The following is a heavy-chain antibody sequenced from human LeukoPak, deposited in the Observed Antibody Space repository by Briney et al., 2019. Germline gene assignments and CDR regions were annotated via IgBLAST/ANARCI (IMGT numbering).Heavy chain of an antibody. Sequence: PGGSLRLSCAASGFTFTTNWMTWVRQAPGKGLEWVATINQDGSEKYYVDSVKGRFTISRDNSKNTLYLQMNSLRAEDTAVYYCAKDLAMAYYYYYMDVWGKGTTVTISS. CDR3: AKDLAMAYYYYYMDV. CDR2: INQDGSEK. J-gene: IGHJ6*03. V-gene: IGHV3-7*01. D-gene: IGHD5-18*01. CDR1: GFTFTTNW.